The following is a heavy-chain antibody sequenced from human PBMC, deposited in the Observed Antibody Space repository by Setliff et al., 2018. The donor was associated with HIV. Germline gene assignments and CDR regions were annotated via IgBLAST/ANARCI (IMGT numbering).Heavy chain of an antibody. J-gene: IGHJ5*02. CDR2: ISLSGST. V-gene: IGHV4-38-2*02. CDR3: ARGLTAPAAAGS. D-gene: IGHD6-13*01. CDR1: GYPLSSASY. Sequence: ASETLSLTCSVSGYPLSSASYWGWIRQAPEKGLEWIGSISLSGSTYYNPSLQSRVTISIDMSKNHFSLNLKSVTAADTAIYYCARGLTAPAAAGSWGQGMLVTVSS.